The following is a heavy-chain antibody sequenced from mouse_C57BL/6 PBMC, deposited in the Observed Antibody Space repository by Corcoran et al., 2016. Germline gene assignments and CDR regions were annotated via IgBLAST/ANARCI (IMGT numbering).Heavy chain of an antibody. J-gene: IGHJ3*01. CDR2: IYPGSGNT. CDR3: ARGEDSNYVFAY. Sequence: QVQLQQSGPELVKPGASVKISCKASGYSFTSYYIHWVKQRPGQGLEWIGWIYPGSGNTKYNEKFKGKATLTADTSSSTAYMQLSSLTSEDSAVYYCARGEDSNYVFAYWGQGTLVTVSA. D-gene: IGHD2-5*01. V-gene: IGHV1-66*01. CDR1: GYSFTSYY.